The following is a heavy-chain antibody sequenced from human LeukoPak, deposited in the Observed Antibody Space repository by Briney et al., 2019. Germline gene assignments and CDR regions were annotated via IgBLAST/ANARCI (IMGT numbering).Heavy chain of an antibody. J-gene: IGHJ3*02. V-gene: IGHV4-39*07. CDR1: GGSISSTSYC. CDR2: INHSGST. Sequence: SETLSLTCTVSGGSISSTSYCWGWIRQPPGKGLEWIGEINHSGSTNYNPSLKSRVTISVDTSKNQFSLKLSSVTAADTAVYYCARPPDSTWGAFDIWGQGTMVTVSS. D-gene: IGHD7-27*01. CDR3: ARPPDSTWGAFDI.